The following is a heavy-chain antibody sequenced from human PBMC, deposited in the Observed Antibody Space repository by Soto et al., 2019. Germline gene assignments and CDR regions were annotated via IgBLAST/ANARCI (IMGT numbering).Heavy chain of an antibody. CDR2: ISYDGSNK. D-gene: IGHD6-19*01. Sequence: AGGSLRLSCAASGFTFSSYAMHWVRQAPGKGLEWVAVISYDGSNKYYADSVKGRFTISRDNSKNTLYLQMNSLRAEDTAVYYCARTIAVTGPYYFDYWGQGSLVTVSS. CDR1: GFTFSSYA. J-gene: IGHJ4*02. CDR3: ARTIAVTGPYYFDY. V-gene: IGHV3-30-3*01.